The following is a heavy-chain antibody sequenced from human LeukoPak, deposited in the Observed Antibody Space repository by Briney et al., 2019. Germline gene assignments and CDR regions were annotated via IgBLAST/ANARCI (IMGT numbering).Heavy chain of an antibody. V-gene: IGHV5-51*01. J-gene: IGHJ3*02. D-gene: IGHD6-13*01. CDR1: GYSFTHYY. CDR3: ARRSTYSWYVFDI. CDR2: IYPGDSDT. Sequence: GESLKISCKASGYSFTHYYIAWVRQMPGKGLEWMGIIYPGDSDTTYSPSFQGQVTMSADKSISTAYLQWSSLKASDTAMYYCARRSTYSWYVFDIWGQGTMVTVSS.